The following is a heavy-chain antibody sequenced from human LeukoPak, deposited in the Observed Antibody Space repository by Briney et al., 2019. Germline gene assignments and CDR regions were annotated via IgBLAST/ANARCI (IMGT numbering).Heavy chain of an antibody. CDR2: IYCSGST. Sequence: SETLSLTCTVSGGSISSYYWSWIRQPPGKGLEWIGYIYCSGSTNYNPSLKSRVTISVDTSKNQFSLKLSSVTAADTAVYYCARGSYSYGFYYYGMDVWGQGTTVTVSS. J-gene: IGHJ6*02. V-gene: IGHV4-59*01. D-gene: IGHD5-18*01. CDR1: GGSISSYY. CDR3: ARGSYSYGFYYYGMDV.